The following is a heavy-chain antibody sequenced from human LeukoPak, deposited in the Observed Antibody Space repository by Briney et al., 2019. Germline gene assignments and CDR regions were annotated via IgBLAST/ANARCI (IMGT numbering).Heavy chain of an antibody. D-gene: IGHD3-22*01. V-gene: IGHV1-2*02. CDR3: ARSPPDYYDSSGYYYTDAFDI. Sequence: ASVKVSCKASGYTFTGYYMHWVRQAPGQGLEWMGWINPNSGGTNYAQKFQGRVTMTRDTSINTAYMELSRLRSDDTAVYYCARSPPDYYDSSGYYYTDAFDIWGQGTMVTVSS. CDR2: INPNSGGT. CDR1: GYTFTGYY. J-gene: IGHJ3*02.